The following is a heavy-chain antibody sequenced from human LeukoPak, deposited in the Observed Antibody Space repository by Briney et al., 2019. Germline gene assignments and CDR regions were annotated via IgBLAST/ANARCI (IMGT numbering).Heavy chain of an antibody. CDR3: ARDRIAAALDSYMDV. V-gene: IGHV4-61*02. CDR1: GGSISSGSYY. Sequence: SQTLSLTCTVSGGSISSGSYYWSRIRQPAGKGLEWIGRIYTSGSTNYNPSLKSRVTISVDTSKNQFSLKLSSVTAADTAVYYCARDRIAAALDSYMDVWGKGTTVTVSS. CDR2: IYTSGST. J-gene: IGHJ6*03. D-gene: IGHD6-13*01.